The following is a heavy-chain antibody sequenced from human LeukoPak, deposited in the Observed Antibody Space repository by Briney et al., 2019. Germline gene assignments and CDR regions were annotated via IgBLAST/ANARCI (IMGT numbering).Heavy chain of an antibody. Sequence: SETLSLTCTVSGGSISSYYWSWIRQPPGKGLEWIGYIYYSGSTNYNPSLKSRVTISVDTSKNQFSLKLSSVTAADTAVYYCARVGHSGTYADYWGQGTLVTVSS. CDR2: IYYSGST. V-gene: IGHV4-59*01. CDR3: ARVGHSGTYADY. J-gene: IGHJ4*02. D-gene: IGHD1-26*01. CDR1: GGSISSYY.